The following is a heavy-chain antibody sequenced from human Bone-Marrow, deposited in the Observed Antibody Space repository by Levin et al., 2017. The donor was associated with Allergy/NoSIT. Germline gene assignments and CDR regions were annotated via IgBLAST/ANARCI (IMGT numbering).Heavy chain of an antibody. J-gene: IGHJ1*01. D-gene: IGHD6-19*01. CDR2: IYYSGST. V-gene: IGHV4-39*01. Sequence: SETLSLTCTVSGGSISSSSYYWGWIRQPPGKGLEWIGSIYYSGSTYYNPSLKSRVTISVDTSKNQFSLKLSSVTAADTAVYYCASPRLSWGSGGGGYFQHWGQGTLVTVSS. CDR3: ASPRLSWGSGGGGYFQH. CDR1: GGSISSSSYY.